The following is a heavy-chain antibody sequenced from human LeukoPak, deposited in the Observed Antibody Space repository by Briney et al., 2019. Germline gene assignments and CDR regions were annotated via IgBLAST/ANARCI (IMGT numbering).Heavy chain of an antibody. J-gene: IGHJ4*02. Sequence: PGGSLRLSCAASRFTFNTYWMSWVRQAPGKGLEWVATIKRDGSEKYYVDPVKGRFTISRDNAKNSLYLQMNSLRAEDTAVYYCARNPTRGGSYSYYFDYWGQGTLVTVSS. CDR2: IKRDGSEK. V-gene: IGHV3-7*01. CDR1: RFTFNTYW. CDR3: ARNPTRGGSYSYYFDY. D-gene: IGHD1-26*01.